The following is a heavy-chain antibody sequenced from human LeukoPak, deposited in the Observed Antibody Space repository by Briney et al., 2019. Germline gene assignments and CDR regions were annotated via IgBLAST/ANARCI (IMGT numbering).Heavy chain of an antibody. J-gene: IGHJ4*02. V-gene: IGHV3-23*01. CDR3: AKDAGVSGSSLDY. D-gene: IGHD3-16*01. CDR2: IGGSGANT. Sequence: GGSLRLSCAASGCTFSSYAMSWVRQAPGKGLKWVSAIGGSGANTYYADSVKGRFTISRDNFKNTLYLQMNSLTAEDTAVYYCAKDAGVSGSSLDYWGQGTLVTVSS. CDR1: GCTFSSYA.